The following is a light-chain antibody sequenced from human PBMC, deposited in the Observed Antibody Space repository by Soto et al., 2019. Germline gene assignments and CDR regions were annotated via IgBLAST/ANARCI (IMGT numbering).Light chain of an antibody. Sequence: DIQMTQSPSSLSASIGDRVTISCRASQDIGAYVNWYQHKQGKAPRVLVYAASNLKSGVPPRFSGSGVGRDFTLTISDLQPEDFATYDCQHSYSTRTFGQGTKVERK. J-gene: IGKJ1*01. CDR3: QHSYSTRT. CDR1: QDIGAY. V-gene: IGKV1-39*01. CDR2: AAS.